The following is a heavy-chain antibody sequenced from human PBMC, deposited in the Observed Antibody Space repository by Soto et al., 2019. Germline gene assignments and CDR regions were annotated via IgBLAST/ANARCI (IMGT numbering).Heavy chain of an antibody. CDR3: ARDRGSGRANWFDP. J-gene: IGHJ5*02. V-gene: IGHV1-3*01. Sequence: GASVKVSCKAPGYTFTSCARHWVRQATRQRLEWMGWINAGNGNTKYSQKFQGRVTITRDTSASTAYMELSSLRSEDTAVYYCARDRGSGRANWFDPWGQGTLVTVSS. D-gene: IGHD6-19*01. CDR2: INAGNGNT. CDR1: GYTFTSCA.